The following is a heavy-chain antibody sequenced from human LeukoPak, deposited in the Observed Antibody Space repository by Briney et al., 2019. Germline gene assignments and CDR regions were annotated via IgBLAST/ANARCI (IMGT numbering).Heavy chain of an antibody. CDR3: ARLMSDFVVVPTVLPFDH. J-gene: IGHJ4*02. V-gene: IGHV5-51*01. CDR1: GDGFGTNW. Sequence: GESLKISCEVSGDGFGTNWIAWLRQMPGKGLEWMGIIHPGDSDTRYSPFFQGQVTILADTSVSSAYLQWRSLRASDSAVYYCARLMSDFVVVPTVLPFDHWGQGTLVTVSS. CDR2: IHPGDSDT. D-gene: IGHD2-2*01.